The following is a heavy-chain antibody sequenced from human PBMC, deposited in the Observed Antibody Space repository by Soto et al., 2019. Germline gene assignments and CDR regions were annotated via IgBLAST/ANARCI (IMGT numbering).Heavy chain of an antibody. CDR1: GFTFSSYW. D-gene: IGHD3-10*01. Sequence: GGSLRLSCAASGFTFSSYWMSWVRQAPGKGLEWVANIKQDGSEKYYVDSVKGRFTISRDNAKNSLYLQMNSLRAEDTAVYYCARDIITMVRGVRVKDAFDIWGQGTMVTVSS. V-gene: IGHV3-7*01. J-gene: IGHJ3*02. CDR3: ARDIITMVRGVRVKDAFDI. CDR2: IKQDGSEK.